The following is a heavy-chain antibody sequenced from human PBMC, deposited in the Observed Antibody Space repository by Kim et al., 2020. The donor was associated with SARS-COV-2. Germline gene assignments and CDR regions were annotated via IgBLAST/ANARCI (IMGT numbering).Heavy chain of an antibody. CDR1: GFTFSCDQ. CDR3: GRGHYGV. Sequence: GGSLRLSCAASGFTFSCDQMNWARQAPGKGLEWIAYISSSGESTYYVDSVKGRFTISRDNAKNSLYLQMYSLRVADTAVYYCGRGHYGVRGRGARDTVYS. D-gene: IGHD3-10*01. V-gene: IGHV3-48*03. J-gene: IGHJ4*02. CDR2: ISSSGEST.